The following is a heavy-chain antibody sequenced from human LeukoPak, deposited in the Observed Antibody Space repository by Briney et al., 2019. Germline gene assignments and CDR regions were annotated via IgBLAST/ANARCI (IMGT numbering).Heavy chain of an antibody. CDR3: ARRYNWKSYYDLDV. CDR2: IYSSGST. V-gene: IGHV4-59*01. CDR1: GGSISSYY. Sequence: SETLSLTCTVSGGSISSYYWTWIRQPPAKGLEWIGYIYSSGSTNYNPSLKSRVTISVDTSKNQFSLKLSSVTAADTAVYYCARRYNWKSYYDLDVWGKGTTVTVSS. D-gene: IGHD1-20*01. J-gene: IGHJ6*03.